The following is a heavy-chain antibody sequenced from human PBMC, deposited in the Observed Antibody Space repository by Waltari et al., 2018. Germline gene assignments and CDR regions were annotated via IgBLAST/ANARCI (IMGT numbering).Heavy chain of an antibody. J-gene: IGHJ6*02. CDR3: GKDIVAGGMDV. CDR1: GLGFDHA. Sequence: DVQLVESGGGLVQPGRSLRLACVASGLGFDHAMHWVRPVPGKGLEWVAGIYWSSNRIDYADSVRGRFTISRDNAKNSLYLQMNSLRIEDTALYYCGKDIVAGGMDVWGQGTTVTVSS. V-gene: IGHV3-9*01. CDR2: IYWSSNRI.